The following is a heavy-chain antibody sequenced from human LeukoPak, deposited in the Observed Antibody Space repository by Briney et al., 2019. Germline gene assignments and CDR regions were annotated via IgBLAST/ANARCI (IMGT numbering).Heavy chain of an antibody. CDR1: GYTFTGYY. Sequence: ASVKVSCKASGYTFTGYYMHWVRQAPGQGLEWMGWINPNSGGTNYAQKFQGRVTMTRDTSISTAYMELSRLRSDDTAVYYCARSAHPLYYDSREGYWGQGTLVTVSS. D-gene: IGHD3-22*01. CDR2: INPNSGGT. CDR3: ARSAHPLYYDSREGY. V-gene: IGHV1-2*02. J-gene: IGHJ4*02.